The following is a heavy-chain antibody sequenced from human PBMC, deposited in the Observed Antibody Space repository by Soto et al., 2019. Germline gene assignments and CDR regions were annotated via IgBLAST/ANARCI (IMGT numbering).Heavy chain of an antibody. V-gene: IGHV4-34*01. CDR2: INHSGST. D-gene: IGHD6-6*01. J-gene: IGHJ6*02. CDR1: GGSFSGYY. CDR3: ARSRRLIAARPPRLPNGMDV. Sequence: QVQLQQWGAGLLKPSETLSLTCAVYGGSFSGYYWSWIRQPPGKGLEWIGEINHSGSTNYNPSLKSRVTISVDTSKNQFSLKLSSVTAADTAVYYCARSRRLIAARPPRLPNGMDVWGQGTTVTVSS.